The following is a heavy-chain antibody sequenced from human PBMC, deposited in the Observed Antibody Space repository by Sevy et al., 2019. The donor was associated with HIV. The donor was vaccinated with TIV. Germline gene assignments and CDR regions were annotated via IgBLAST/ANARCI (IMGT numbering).Heavy chain of an antibody. V-gene: IGHV3-7*01. Sequence: GGSLRHSCAASGFTFSSYWMSWVRQAPGKGLEWVANIKQDGSEKYYVDSVKGRFTISRDNAKNSLYLQMNSLRAEDTAVYYCARGVADSKDYYYYGIDVRGQGTTVTVSS. J-gene: IGHJ6*02. CDR3: ARGVADSKDYYYYGIDV. CDR1: GFTFSSYW. CDR2: IKQDGSEK. D-gene: IGHD4-4*01.